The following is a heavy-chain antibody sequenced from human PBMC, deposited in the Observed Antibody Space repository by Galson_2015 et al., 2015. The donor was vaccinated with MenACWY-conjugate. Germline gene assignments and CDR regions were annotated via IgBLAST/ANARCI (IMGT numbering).Heavy chain of an antibody. V-gene: IGHV4-59*08. CDR1: GGSISSYY. D-gene: IGHD3-22*01. CDR3: ARHVGSGGSTYYYDSSARFDP. CDR2: IYYSGST. J-gene: IGHJ5*02. Sequence: ETLSLTCTVSGGSISSYYWSWIRQPPGKGLEWIGYIYYSGSTNYNPSLKSRVTISVDTSKNQFSLKLSSVTAADTAVYYCARHVGSGGSTYYYDSSARFDPWGQGTLVTVSS.